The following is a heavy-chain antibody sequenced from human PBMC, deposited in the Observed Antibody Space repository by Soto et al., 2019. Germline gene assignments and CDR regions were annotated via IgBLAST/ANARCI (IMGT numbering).Heavy chain of an antibody. CDR1: GGTCISYS. D-gene: IGHD3-16*02. V-gene: IGHV3-53*01. CDR2: IYSSGDT. CDR3: AKGPSLGPFAP. Sequence: AGGSLRHSCAASGGTCISYSMNWVRQAPGKGLEWVSVIYSSGDTHYTDSVKGRFTISRDNSKNTLYLQMNSLRAEDTATYYCAKGPSLGPFAPWGQGTQVTVSS. J-gene: IGHJ5*02.